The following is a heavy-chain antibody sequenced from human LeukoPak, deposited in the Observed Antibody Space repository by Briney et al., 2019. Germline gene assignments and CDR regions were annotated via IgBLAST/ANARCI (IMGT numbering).Heavy chain of an antibody. CDR2: ISWDGNKV. J-gene: IGHJ4*02. D-gene: IGHD5-12*01. CDR1: GFSCDDYA. V-gene: IGHV3-9*01. Sequence: GGSLRLSCVVSGFSCDDYAMHWVRQAPGKALEWVWVISWDGNKVAYADSVNCRFTISRDNAKNSLYLQMTSLRPEHTAFYYCAKERPVATSLHHFDHWGLGSLVTVSS. CDR3: AKERPVATSLHHFDH.